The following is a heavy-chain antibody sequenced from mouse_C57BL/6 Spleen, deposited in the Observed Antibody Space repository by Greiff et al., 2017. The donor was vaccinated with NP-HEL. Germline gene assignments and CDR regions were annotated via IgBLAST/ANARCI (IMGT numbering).Heavy chain of an antibody. V-gene: IGHV1-50*01. CDR2: IDPSDSYT. CDR3: ARGSTMVTTRDY. CDR1: GYTFTSYW. D-gene: IGHD2-2*01. Sequence: QVQLQQSGAELVKPGASVKLSCKASGYTFTSYWMQWVKQRPGQGLEWIGEIDPSDSYTNYNQKFKGKATLTVDTSSSTAYMQLSSLTSEDSAVYYCARGSTMVTTRDYWGQGTTLTVSS. J-gene: IGHJ2*01.